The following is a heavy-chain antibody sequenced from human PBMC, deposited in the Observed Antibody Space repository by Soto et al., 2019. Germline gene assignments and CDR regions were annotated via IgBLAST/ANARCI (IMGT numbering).Heavy chain of an antibody. Sequence: PSQTLSLTCAISGDSVSSNSAAWNWIRQSPSRGPEWLGRTYYRSKWYNDYAVSVKSRITINPDTSKNQFSLQLNSVTPEDTAVYYCARDLSDIVVVPAALNWFDPWGQGTLVTVSS. CDR3: ARDLSDIVVVPAALNWFDP. CDR1: GDSVSSNSAA. D-gene: IGHD2-2*01. V-gene: IGHV6-1*01. CDR2: TYYRSKWYN. J-gene: IGHJ5*02.